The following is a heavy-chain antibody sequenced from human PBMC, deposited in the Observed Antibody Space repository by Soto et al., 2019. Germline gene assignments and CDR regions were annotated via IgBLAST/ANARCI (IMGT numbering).Heavy chain of an antibody. V-gene: IGHV3-64*01. J-gene: IGHJ4*02. Sequence: EVQLVESGGGLVQPGGSLRLSCAASGFTFSRYAMHWVRQAPGKGLEYVSVISSNGGSTDYANSVKGRFTISRDNCKNTLYLQMGSLRAEDMAVYYCARGYGYYFDYWGQGTLVTVSS. CDR1: GFTFSRYA. CDR3: ARGYGYYFDY. CDR2: ISSNGGST. D-gene: IGHD5-18*01.